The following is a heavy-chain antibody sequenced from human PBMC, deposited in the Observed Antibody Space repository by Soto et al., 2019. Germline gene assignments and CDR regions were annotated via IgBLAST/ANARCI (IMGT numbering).Heavy chain of an antibody. V-gene: IGHV3-74*01. CDR3: ARDLSGDTTPYFDL. D-gene: IGHD1-1*01. CDR1: GFAFSSYW. Sequence: EAQLVESGGGLVQPGGSLRLSCAASGFAFSSYWMHWVRQTPGKGPVWVSRIYNDGSRTAYADSVKGRFTISRDNAKNAMYLQMSRLTVEDKAVYYCARDLSGDTTPYFDLWGQGTLVTVSS. J-gene: IGHJ4*02. CDR2: IYNDGSRT.